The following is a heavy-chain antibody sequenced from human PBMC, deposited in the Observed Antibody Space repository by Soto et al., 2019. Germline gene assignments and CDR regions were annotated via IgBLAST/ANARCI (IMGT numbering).Heavy chain of an antibody. D-gene: IGHD6-13*01. Sequence: ASVKVSCKVSGYTLTELSMHWVRQAPGKGLEWMGGFDPEDGETIYAQKFQGRVTMTEDTSTDTAYLELSSLRSEDTAVYYCATRFGAAAGTENNTANDYYYYGMDVWGQGTTVTVSS. CDR1: GYTLTELS. CDR2: FDPEDGET. V-gene: IGHV1-24*01. CDR3: ATRFGAAAGTENNTANDYYYYGMDV. J-gene: IGHJ6*02.